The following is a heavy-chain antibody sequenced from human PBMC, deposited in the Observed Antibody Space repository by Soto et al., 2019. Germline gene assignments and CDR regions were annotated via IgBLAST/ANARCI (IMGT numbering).Heavy chain of an antibody. Sequence: GGSLRLSCAASGFTFSSYAMSWVRQAPGKWLEWVSAISGSGGSTYYADSVKGRFTISRDNSKNTLYLQMNSLRAEDTAVYYCAKAIGYCSSTSCYTGLAYYYYGMDVWGQGXTVTVYS. D-gene: IGHD2-2*02. CDR2: ISGSGGST. V-gene: IGHV3-23*01. CDR1: GFTFSSYA. J-gene: IGHJ6*02. CDR3: AKAIGYCSSTSCYTGLAYYYYGMDV.